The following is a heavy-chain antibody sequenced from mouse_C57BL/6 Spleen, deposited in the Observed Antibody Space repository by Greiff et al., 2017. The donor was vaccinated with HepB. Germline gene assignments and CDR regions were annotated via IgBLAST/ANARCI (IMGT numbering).Heavy chain of an antibody. CDR3: ARYDYDEEAMDY. D-gene: IGHD2-4*01. V-gene: IGHV1-55*01. CDR1: GYTFTSYW. CDR2: IYPGSGST. Sequence: QVQLQQPGAELVKPGASVKMSCKASGYTFTSYWITWVKQRPGQGLEWIGDIYPGSGSTNYNEKFKSKATLTVDTSSSTAYMPLSSLTSEDSAVYYCARYDYDEEAMDYWGQGTSVTVSS. J-gene: IGHJ4*01.